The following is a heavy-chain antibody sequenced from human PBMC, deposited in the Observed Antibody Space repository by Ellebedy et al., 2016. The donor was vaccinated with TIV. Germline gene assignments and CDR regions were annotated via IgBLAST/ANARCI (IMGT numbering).Heavy chain of an antibody. D-gene: IGHD6-13*01. V-gene: IGHV3-21*01. CDR1: GFTFSGFT. Sequence: PGGSLRLSCAASGFTFSGFTMNWVRQAPGKGLEWVSSISSSGTYIHNADSVKGRFITSRDNAKNSLYLQMNSLRVEDTAIYYCARPAAAYSSSWYDFDCWGQGTLVTVSS. CDR2: ISSSGTYI. J-gene: IGHJ4*02. CDR3: ARPAAAYSSSWYDFDC.